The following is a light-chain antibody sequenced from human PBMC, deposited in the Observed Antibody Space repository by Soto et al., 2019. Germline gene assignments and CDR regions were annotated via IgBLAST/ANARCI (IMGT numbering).Light chain of an antibody. CDR1: QSVGSN. CDR2: GAS. J-gene: IGKJ1*01. CDR3: QQYNNWPTWT. Sequence: EIVLTQSPATLSVSPGERATLSCRASQSVGSNLAWYQQKPGQAPRLLIYGASTRATGIPARFSGSGSGTEFTLTISSLQSADFAVYYCQQYNNWPTWTFGQGTKVDI. V-gene: IGKV3-15*01.